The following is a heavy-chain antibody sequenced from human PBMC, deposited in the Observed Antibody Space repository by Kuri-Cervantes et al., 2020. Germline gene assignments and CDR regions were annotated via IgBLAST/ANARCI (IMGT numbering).Heavy chain of an antibody. J-gene: IGHJ4*02. CDR2: IYHSGST. CDR1: GYSISSGYY. V-gene: IGHV4-38-2*02. CDR3: AREVGSGGSCYSDY. Sequence: GSLRLSCTVSGYSISSGYYWGWIRQPPGKGLEWIGSIYHSGSTHYNPSLKSRVTISVDTSKNQFSLKLSSVTASDTAVYYCAREVGSGGSCYSDYWGQGTLVTVSS. D-gene: IGHD2-15*01.